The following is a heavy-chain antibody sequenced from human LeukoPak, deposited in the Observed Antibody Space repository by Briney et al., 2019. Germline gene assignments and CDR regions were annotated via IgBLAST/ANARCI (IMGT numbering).Heavy chain of an antibody. V-gene: IGHV3-33*06. D-gene: IGHD3-22*01. CDR2: IWYDGSNK. CDR3: AKGRSYYDSSGYPGVY. Sequence: GRSLRLSCAASGFTFSSYGMHWVRQAPGKGLEWVAVIWYDGSNKYYADSVKGRFTISRDNSKNTLYLQMNSLRAEDTAVYYCAKGRSYYDSSGYPGVYWGQGTLVTVSS. CDR1: GFTFSSYG. J-gene: IGHJ4*02.